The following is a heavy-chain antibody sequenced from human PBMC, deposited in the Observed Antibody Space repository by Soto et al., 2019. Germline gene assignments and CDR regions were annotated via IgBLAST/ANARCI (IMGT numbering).Heavy chain of an antibody. CDR2: IIPIFGTA. CDR3: AREGGSGNYRYYAMDV. Sequence: QVQLVQSGAEVKKPGSSVKVSCKASGGTFSSYAISWVRQAPGQGLEWMGGIIPIFGTANYAQKFQGRVTITADEHTSTAYMELSSLRSEDTAVYYCAREGGSGNYRYYAMDVWGQGTTVTVSS. D-gene: IGHD3-10*01. V-gene: IGHV1-69*12. CDR1: GGTFSSYA. J-gene: IGHJ6*02.